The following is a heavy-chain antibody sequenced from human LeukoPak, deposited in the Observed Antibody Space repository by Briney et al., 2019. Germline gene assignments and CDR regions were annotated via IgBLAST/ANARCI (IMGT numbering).Heavy chain of an antibody. CDR2: INPSGGST. CDR1: GYTFTSYY. D-gene: IGHD5-12*01. CDR3: ARNGEGDSHYYYYYMDV. V-gene: IGHV1-46*01. Sequence: ASVKVSCKASGYTFTSYYMHWVRQAPGQGLEWMGIINPSGGSTSYAQKFQGRVTMTRDMSTSTVYMELSSLRSEDTALYYCARNGEGDSHYYYYYMDVWGKGTTVTVSS. J-gene: IGHJ6*03.